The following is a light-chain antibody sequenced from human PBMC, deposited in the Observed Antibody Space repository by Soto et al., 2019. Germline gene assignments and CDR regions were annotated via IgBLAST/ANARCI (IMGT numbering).Light chain of an antibody. CDR1: QSVSSY. CDR3: QQRSNLWT. CDR2: DAS. J-gene: IGKJ1*01. Sequence: EIVLTQSPATLSLSPGERATLSCRASQSVSSYLAWYQQKPGQAPRLLIYDASNRATGIPARFSGSGSETDFTLTNSSLEPEDFAVYYCQQRSNLWTFGQGTKVEIK. V-gene: IGKV3-11*01.